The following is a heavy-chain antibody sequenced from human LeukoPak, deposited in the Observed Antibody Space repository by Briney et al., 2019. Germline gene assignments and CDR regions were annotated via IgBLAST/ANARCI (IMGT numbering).Heavy chain of an antibody. CDR1: GGSISSGSYY. CDR2: IYTSGST. J-gene: IGHJ6*03. D-gene: IGHD6-13*01. Sequence: PSETLSLTYTVSGGSISSGSYYWSWIRQPAGTGLEWIGRIYTSGSTNYNPSLKSRVTISVDTSKNQFSLKLSSVTAADTAVYYCARLGIAAAGTYYYYMDVWGKGTTVTVSS. V-gene: IGHV4-61*02. CDR3: ARLGIAAAGTYYYYMDV.